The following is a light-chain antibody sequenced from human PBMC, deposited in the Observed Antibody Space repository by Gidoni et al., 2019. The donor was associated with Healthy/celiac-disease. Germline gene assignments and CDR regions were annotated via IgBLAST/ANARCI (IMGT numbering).Light chain of an antibody. CDR2: DAS. CDR1: QSVSSC. V-gene: IGKV3-11*01. CDR3: QQRSNWPPLT. J-gene: IGKJ4*01. Sequence: EIVSTQSPATLSLSPGERATLSCRASQSVSSCLAWYQQKPGQAPRLLIYDASNRAPGVPARCSGSGSGTDFTLTISSLEPADFAVYYCQQRSNWPPLTFGGGTKVEIK.